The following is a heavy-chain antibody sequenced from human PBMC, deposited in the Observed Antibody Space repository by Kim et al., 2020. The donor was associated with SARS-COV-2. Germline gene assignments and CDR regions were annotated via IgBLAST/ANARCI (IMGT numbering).Heavy chain of an antibody. CDR1: GFDFSTSW. CDR3: AKVGDYDSSGFYAFFPS. CDR2: IRWDGVDI. V-gene: IGHV3-74*03. Sequence: GGSLRLSCAASGFDFSTSWMHLVRQAPGKGLVLVSRIRWDGVDITYSDSVKGRFTISRDNAKNTLYLQMNGLRTEDTAVYFCAKVGDYDSSGFYAFFPSWGQGTRVTVSS. D-gene: IGHD3-22*01. J-gene: IGHJ5*02.